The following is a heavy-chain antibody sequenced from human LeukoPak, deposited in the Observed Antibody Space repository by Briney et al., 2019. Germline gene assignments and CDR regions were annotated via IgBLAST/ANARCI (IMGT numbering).Heavy chain of an antibody. CDR2: INPNSDGT. J-gene: IGHJ1*01. D-gene: IGHD4-17*01. CDR1: GYTFTGYY. V-gene: IGHV1-2*02. CDR3: ATVRYGDYVFMNFHH. Sequence: ASVKVSCKASGYTFTGYYIHWVRQAPGQGLEWMGWINPNSDGTKYTEKFQGRVTMTRDTSISTAYMEVSRLRSDDTAVYYCATVRYGDYVFMNFHHWGQGTLVTASS.